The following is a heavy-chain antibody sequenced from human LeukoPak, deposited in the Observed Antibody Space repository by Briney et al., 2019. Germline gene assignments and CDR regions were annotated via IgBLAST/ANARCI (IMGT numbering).Heavy chain of an antibody. Sequence: GGSLRLSCAASGLTFSNAWMSWVRQAPGKGLEWVGRSKRKSDGGTTDYAAPVKGRFTISRDDSKNTLYLQMNSLRAEDTAVYYCARVVVVVAATNYYYYMDVWGKGTTVTVSS. J-gene: IGHJ6*03. CDR3: ARVVVVVAATNYYYYMDV. CDR1: GLTFSNAW. CDR2: SKRKSDGGTT. D-gene: IGHD2-15*01. V-gene: IGHV3-15*01.